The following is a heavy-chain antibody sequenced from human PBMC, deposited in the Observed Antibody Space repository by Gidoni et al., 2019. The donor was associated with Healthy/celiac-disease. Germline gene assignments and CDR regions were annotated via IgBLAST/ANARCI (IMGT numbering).Heavy chain of an antibody. CDR2: INPNSGGT. Sequence: QVQLVQSGAEVKKPGASVKVSCTAYGYTFTGYYMHWVRQAPAQGLEWMGRINPNSGGTNYAQKFQGRVTMTRDTSISTAYMELSRLRSDDTAVYYCARGPENYYGMDVWGQGTTVTVSS. CDR1: GYTFTGYY. J-gene: IGHJ6*02. V-gene: IGHV1-2*06. CDR3: ARGPENYYGMDV.